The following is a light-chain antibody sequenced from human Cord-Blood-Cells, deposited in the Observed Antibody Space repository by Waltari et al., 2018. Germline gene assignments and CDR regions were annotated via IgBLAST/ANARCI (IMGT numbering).Light chain of an antibody. CDR2: DVS. V-gene: IGLV2-14*01. Sequence: QSALTQPASVSGSPGRSTTTPCPGPSSAVVCLNYVSWYQQPPGKAPKLMIYDVSKRPSGVSNRFSGSKSGNTASLTISGLQAEDEADYYCSSYTSSSTLVFGGGTKLTVL. J-gene: IGLJ3*02. CDR1: SSAVVCLNY. CDR3: SSYTSSSTLV.